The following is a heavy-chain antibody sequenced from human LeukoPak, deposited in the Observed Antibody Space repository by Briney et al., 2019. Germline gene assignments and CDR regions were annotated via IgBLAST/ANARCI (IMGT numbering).Heavy chain of an antibody. V-gene: IGHV4-4*07. Sequence: SETLSLTCTVSGGSISSYYWSWIRQPAGKGLEWIGRIYTSGSTNHNPSLKSRVTMSVDTSKNQFSLKLSSVTAADTAVYYCARETPYYSIQDYWGQGTLVTVSS. CDR3: ARETPYYSIQDY. J-gene: IGHJ4*02. D-gene: IGHD3-10*01. CDR1: GGSISSYY. CDR2: IYTSGST.